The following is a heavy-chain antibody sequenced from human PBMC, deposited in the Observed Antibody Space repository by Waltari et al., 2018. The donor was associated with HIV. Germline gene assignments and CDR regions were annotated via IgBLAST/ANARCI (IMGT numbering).Heavy chain of an antibody. V-gene: IGHV4-59*01. J-gene: IGHJ5*02. CDR3: ARGRYYGDFFRSFGWFDP. CDR2: IYYSWSP. CDR1: GGSISSYY. D-gene: IGHD4-17*01. Sequence: QVQLQESGPGLVKPSETLSLTCTVSGGSISSYYWSWIRQPPGKGLEWIWYIYYSWSPNYNPSLKSRVTISVDTSKNQFSLKLSSVTAADTAVYYCARGRYYGDFFRSFGWFDPWGQGTLVTVSS.